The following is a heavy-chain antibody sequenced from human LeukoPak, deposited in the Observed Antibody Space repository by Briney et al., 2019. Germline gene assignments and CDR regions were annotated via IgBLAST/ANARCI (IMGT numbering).Heavy chain of an antibody. CDR3: ARGPSSNWSGLDF. V-gene: IGHV3-74*01. Sequence: GGSLRLSCAASGFTFSSCAMSWVRQAPGKGLVWVSRISPTGSTTSYADSVKGRFTVSRDNAKNTLYLQVNNLRAEDTAVYYCARGPSSNWSGLDFWGQGTLLTVSS. CDR1: GFTFSSCA. D-gene: IGHD6-13*01. CDR2: ISPTGSTT. J-gene: IGHJ4*02.